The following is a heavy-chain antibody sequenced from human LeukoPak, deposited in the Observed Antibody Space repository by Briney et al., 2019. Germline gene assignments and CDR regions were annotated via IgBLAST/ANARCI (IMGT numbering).Heavy chain of an antibody. CDR2: MNPNSGNT. CDR1: GYTFTSYD. CDR3: ARGGYSSGWYDLGDAFDI. D-gene: IGHD6-19*01. V-gene: IGHV1-8*01. Sequence: ASVKVSCKASGYTFTSYDINWVRQATGQGLEWMGWMNPNSGNTGYAQKFQGRVTMTRNTSISTAYRELSSLRSEDTAVYYCARGGYSSGWYDLGDAFDIWGQGTMVTVSS. J-gene: IGHJ3*02.